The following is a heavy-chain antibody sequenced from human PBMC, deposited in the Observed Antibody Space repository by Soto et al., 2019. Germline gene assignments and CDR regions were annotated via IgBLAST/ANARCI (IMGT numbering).Heavy chain of an antibody. D-gene: IGHD3-3*01. V-gene: IGHV3-30-3*01. CDR3: ARDKLYYDFWSGYHTRSYGMDV. CDR1: GFTFSSYA. Sequence: GGSLRLSCAASGFTFSSYAMHWVRQAPGKGLEWVAVISYDGSNKYYADSVKGRFTISRDNSKNTLYLQMNSLRAEDMAVYYCARDKLYYDFWSGYHTRSYGMDVWGQGTTVTVSS. J-gene: IGHJ6*02. CDR2: ISYDGSNK.